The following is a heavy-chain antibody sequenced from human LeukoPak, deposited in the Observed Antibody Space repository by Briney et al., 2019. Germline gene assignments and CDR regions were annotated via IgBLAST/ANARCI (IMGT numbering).Heavy chain of an antibody. CDR2: FYSSTRT. D-gene: IGHD4-17*01. CDR1: GNSLTSGSRY. V-gene: IGHV4-61*09. J-gene: IGHJ6*04. CDR3: ARCMSELDYGDYAYYYHMDV. Sequence: PSQTLSLTCTVSGNSLTSGSRYWSWIRQPAGKGLEWIGHFYSSTRTTYNPSLESRVTISGDTAKNQFSLKLDSVTAADTTVYFCARCMSELDYGDYAYYYHMDVWGKGTTVTVSS.